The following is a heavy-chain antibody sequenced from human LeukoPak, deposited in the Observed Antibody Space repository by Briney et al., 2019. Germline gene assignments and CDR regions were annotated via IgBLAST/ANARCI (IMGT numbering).Heavy chain of an antibody. Sequence: GGSLRLSCAASGFTFSRHWMGWVRQAPGKGLEWVANIKQDGSQYYVDSVKGRFIISRDNAKNSLDLQMNSLRAEDTAVYSCARGPDYGDRLDCFDYWGQGTLVTVSS. J-gene: IGHJ4*02. CDR2: IKQDGSQ. CDR3: ARGPDYGDRLDCFDY. D-gene: IGHD4-17*01. CDR1: GFTFSRHW. V-gene: IGHV3-7*01.